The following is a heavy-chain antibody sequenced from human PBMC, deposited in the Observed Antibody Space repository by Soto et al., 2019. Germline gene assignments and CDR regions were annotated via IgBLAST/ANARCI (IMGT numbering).Heavy chain of an antibody. CDR3: ARGRRYCTNGVCYRYFDL. Sequence: QVQLVQSGAEVKKPGASVKVSCKASGYTFTSYDIDWVRQATGQGLEWMGWMNPNSGNTGYAQKFQGRVTMTRNTSISTAYMELSSLRSEDTAVYYCARGRRYCTNGVCYRYFDLWGRGTLVTVSS. CDR2: MNPNSGNT. J-gene: IGHJ2*01. CDR1: GYTFTSYD. V-gene: IGHV1-8*01. D-gene: IGHD2-8*01.